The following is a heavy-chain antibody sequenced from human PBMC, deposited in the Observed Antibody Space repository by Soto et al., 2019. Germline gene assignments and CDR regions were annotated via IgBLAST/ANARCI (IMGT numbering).Heavy chain of an antibody. D-gene: IGHD4-17*01. J-gene: IGHJ3*02. CDR2: LFVGGYT. Sequence: GGSLRLSCAASGFSVSSIYMSWVRQAPGKGLEWVSVLFVGGYTYYADSVKGRFTISRDNSKNTVYLQMDRLRDDDTAVYYCAREAEIGDYARGFDIWGQGTMVTVSS. CDR1: GFSVSSIY. V-gene: IGHV3-53*01. CDR3: AREAEIGDYARGFDI.